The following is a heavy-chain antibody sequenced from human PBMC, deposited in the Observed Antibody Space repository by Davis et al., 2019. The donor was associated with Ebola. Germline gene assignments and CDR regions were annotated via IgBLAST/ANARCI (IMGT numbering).Heavy chain of an antibody. CDR1: GGSISSYY. Sequence: PSETLSLTCTVSGGSISSYYWSWIRQPPGKGLEWIGCIFYSGSSNYNPSLKSRVTISVDTSKNQFSLKLSSVTAADTAVYYCARDIPGVLPGNPNWFDPWGQGTLVTVSS. D-gene: IGHD2-21*01. CDR3: ARDIPGVLPGNPNWFDP. CDR2: IFYSGSS. J-gene: IGHJ5*02. V-gene: IGHV4-59*01.